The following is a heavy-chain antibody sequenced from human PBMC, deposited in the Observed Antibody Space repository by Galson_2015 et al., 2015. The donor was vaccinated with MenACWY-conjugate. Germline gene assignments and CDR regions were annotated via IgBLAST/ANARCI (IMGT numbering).Heavy chain of an antibody. CDR1: GFTFRNYW. CDR3: AGGHYGMDV. CDR2: IKKDGSEK. J-gene: IGHJ6*02. V-gene: IGHV3-7*03. Sequence: SLRLSCAASGFTFRNYWMTWVRQAPGKGLEWVASIKKDGSEKYYEDSVKGRFTISRDNAKNSLYLEMNSLRVEDTAVYSCAGGHYGMDVWGQGTTVTASS.